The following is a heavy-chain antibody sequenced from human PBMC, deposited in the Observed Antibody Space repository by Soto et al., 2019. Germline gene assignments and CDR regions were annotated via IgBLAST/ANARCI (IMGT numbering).Heavy chain of an antibody. CDR1: GFTFSSYA. D-gene: IGHD1-1*01. V-gene: IGHV3-64*02. Sequence: QAGGSLRLSCAASGFTFSSYAMHWVRQAPGKGLEYVSAISSNGGSTYYADSVKGRFTISRDNSKNTLYLQMGSLRAEDMAVYYCARSYNWNDLNVGPHYYYYGMDVWGQGTTVTVSS. CDR3: ARSYNWNDLNVGPHYYYYGMDV. J-gene: IGHJ6*02. CDR2: ISSNGGST.